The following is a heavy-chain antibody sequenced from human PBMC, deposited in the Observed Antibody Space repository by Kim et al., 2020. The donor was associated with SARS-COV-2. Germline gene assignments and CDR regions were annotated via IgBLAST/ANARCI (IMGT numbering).Heavy chain of an antibody. Sequence: RVTISVDTSKNQFSLKLSSVTAADTAVYYCARGVGYSYGYATYYYYGMDVWGQGTTVTVSS. V-gene: IGHV4-30-2*04. J-gene: IGHJ6*02. CDR3: ARGVGYSYGYATYYYYGMDV. D-gene: IGHD5-18*01.